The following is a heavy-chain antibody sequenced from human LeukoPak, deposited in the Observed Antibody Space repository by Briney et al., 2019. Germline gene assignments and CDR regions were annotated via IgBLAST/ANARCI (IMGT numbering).Heavy chain of an antibody. J-gene: IGHJ5*02. V-gene: IGHV4-59*01. CDR3: ARGLIAAAGIGWFDP. CDR2: IYYSGST. CDR1: GGSISSYY. Sequence: SETLSLTCTVSGGSISSYYWSWIRQPPGKGLEWIGYIYYSGSTNYNPSLKSRVTISVDTSKNQLSLKLSSVTAADTAVYYCARGLIAAAGIGWFDPWGQGTLVTVSS. D-gene: IGHD6-13*01.